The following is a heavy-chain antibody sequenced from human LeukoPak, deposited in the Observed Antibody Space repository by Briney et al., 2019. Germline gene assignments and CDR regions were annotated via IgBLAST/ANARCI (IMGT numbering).Heavy chain of an antibody. V-gene: IGHV3-21*01. CDR1: GFTFSSYG. CDR3: ARAYRDAFDI. Sequence: GGTLRLSCAASGFTFSSYGLNWVRQAPGKGLEWVSSISHSSSYIYYADSVKGRFTISRDNAKNSLYLQMNSLRAEDTAVYYCARAYRDAFDIWGQETMVTVSS. CDR2: ISHSSSYI. J-gene: IGHJ3*02.